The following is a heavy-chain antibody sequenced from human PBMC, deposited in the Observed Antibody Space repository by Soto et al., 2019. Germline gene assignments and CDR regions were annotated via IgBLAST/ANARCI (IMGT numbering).Heavy chain of an antibody. J-gene: IGHJ3*02. CDR2: IYYSGST. D-gene: IGHD6-19*01. V-gene: IGHV4-59*08. CDR3: ARHPPRYSSGLVAAFDI. Sequence: PSETLSLTCTVSGGSISSYYWSWIRQPPGKGLEWIGYIYYSGSTNYNPSLKSRVTISVDTSKNQFSLKLSSVTAADTAVYYCARHPPRYSSGLVAAFDIWGQGTMVTVSS. CDR1: GGSISSYY.